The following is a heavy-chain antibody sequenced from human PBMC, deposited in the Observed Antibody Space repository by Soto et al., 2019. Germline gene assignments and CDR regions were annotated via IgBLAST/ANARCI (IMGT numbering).Heavy chain of an antibody. CDR3: AKQQGSGIQNYYAMDV. CDR1: EFTFNNYA. J-gene: IGHJ6*02. CDR2: IISGGGGTT. Sequence: GGSLRLSCEASEFTFNNYAMSWVRQASGKGLEWVSVIISGGGGTTYYADSVKGRFTISRDNFKNTLYLHMNSLRAEDTAIYHCAKQQGSGIQNYYAMDVWGQGTAVTVSS. D-gene: IGHD3-10*01. V-gene: IGHV3-23*01.